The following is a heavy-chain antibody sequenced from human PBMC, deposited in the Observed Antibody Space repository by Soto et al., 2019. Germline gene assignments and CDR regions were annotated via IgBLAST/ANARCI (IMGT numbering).Heavy chain of an antibody. CDR1: GFTFSSYG. D-gene: IGHD3-22*01. CDR3: AKDYYDSGGFLDY. Sequence: QVQLVESGGGVVQPGRSLRLSCAASGFTFSSYGMHWVRQAPGKGLEWVAVISFDGSNKFYADSVKGRFSISRDNSKNTLYLQMNSLRAEDTAVYYCAKDYYDSGGFLDYWGQGTLVTVSS. J-gene: IGHJ4*02. V-gene: IGHV3-30*18. CDR2: ISFDGSNK.